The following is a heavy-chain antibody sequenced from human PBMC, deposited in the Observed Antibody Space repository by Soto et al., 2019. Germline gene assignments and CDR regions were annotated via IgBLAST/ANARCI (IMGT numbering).Heavy chain of an antibody. Sequence: GGSLRLSCAASGFAFSSYGMHWVRQAPGKGLEWVSAISGSGGSTYYADSVKGRFTISRDNSKNTLYLQMNSLRAEDTAVYYCAKGGRSDYVTYLYYYYYYMDVWGKGTTVTVSS. CDR2: ISGSGGST. J-gene: IGHJ6*03. D-gene: IGHD4-17*01. CDR3: AKGGRSDYVTYLYYYYYYMDV. V-gene: IGHV3-23*01. CDR1: GFAFSSYG.